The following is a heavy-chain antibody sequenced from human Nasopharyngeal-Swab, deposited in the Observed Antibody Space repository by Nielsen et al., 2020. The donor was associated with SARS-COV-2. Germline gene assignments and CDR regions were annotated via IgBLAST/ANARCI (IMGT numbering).Heavy chain of an antibody. CDR3: AGESGPNGFDI. CDR2: ISSSSSYI. J-gene: IGHJ3*02. CDR1: GVTFSSLW. D-gene: IGHD2-15*01. Sequence: GESLKISCAASGVTFSSLWLSWVRQAPGKGLEWVSSISSSSSYIYYADSVKGRFTISRDNAKNSLYLQMNNLRVEDTALYYCAGESGPNGFDIWGQGAMITVSS. V-gene: IGHV3-21*01.